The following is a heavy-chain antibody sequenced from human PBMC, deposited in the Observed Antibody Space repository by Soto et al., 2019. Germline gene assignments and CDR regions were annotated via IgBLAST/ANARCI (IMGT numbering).Heavy chain of an antibody. CDR3: AKVHRSSFDC. CDR2: IKPDGSEK. V-gene: IGHV3-7*05. J-gene: IGHJ4*02. D-gene: IGHD6-6*01. CDR1: GFSFGNYW. Sequence: GGSLRLACAASGFSFGNYWMSWVLQAPGGGLEWVANIKPDGSEKYYVDSVKGHFTISRDNAKNSLYLQINSLRAEDTAVYYCAKVHRSSFDCSGQGPLVTVSS.